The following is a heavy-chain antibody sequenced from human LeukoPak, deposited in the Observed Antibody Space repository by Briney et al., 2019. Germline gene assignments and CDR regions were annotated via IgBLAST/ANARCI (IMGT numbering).Heavy chain of an antibody. Sequence: SETLSLTCTVSGGSIGSYYWSWIRQPPGKGLEWIGYIYTSGSTNYNPSLKSRVTISVDTSKNQFSLKLSSVTAADTAVYYCARRTVKDSSSWYDYWGQGTLVTVSS. D-gene: IGHD6-13*01. CDR2: IYTSGST. CDR3: ARRTVKDSSSWYDY. CDR1: GGSIGSYY. J-gene: IGHJ4*02. V-gene: IGHV4-4*09.